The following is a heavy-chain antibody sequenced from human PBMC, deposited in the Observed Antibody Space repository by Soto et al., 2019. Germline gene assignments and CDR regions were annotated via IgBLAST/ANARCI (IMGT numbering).Heavy chain of an antibody. CDR2: IYWDEDK. J-gene: IGHJ4*02. D-gene: IGHD5-12*01. V-gene: IGHV2-5*02. CDR1: GFSLSTRGVA. Sequence: QITLKESGPTLVKPTQTLTLTCTFSGFSLSTRGVAVGWFRQPPGKALEWLALIYWDEDKWYSPSLKSRLTITDDTSKNQVVLTITNMDPVDTATYYCAHRPRGYAYYFDSWGQGTLVTVSS. CDR3: AHRPRGYAYYFDS.